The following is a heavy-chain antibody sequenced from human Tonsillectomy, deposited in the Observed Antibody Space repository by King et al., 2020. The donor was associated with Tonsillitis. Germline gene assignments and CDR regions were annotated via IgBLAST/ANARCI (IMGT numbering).Heavy chain of an antibody. CDR2: ISAYNGNT. V-gene: IGHV1-18*04. CDR1: GYIFATYG. J-gene: IGHJ6*02. CDR3: ARDGGAWFAVLLADYYYYGMDV. Sequence: QLVQSGAEVKKPGASVKVSCKASGYIFATYGISWVRQAPGQGLEWMGWISAYNGNTKYAQKLQGRVTMTTDTSTSTAYMELRSLRSDDTAVYYCARDGGAWFAVLLADYYYYGMDVWGQGTTVTVSS. D-gene: IGHD3-10*01.